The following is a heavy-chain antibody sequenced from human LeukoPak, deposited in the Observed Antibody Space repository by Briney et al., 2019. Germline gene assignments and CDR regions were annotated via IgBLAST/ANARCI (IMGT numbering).Heavy chain of an antibody. CDR1: GFTFSSYW. Sequence: PGRSLRLSCAASGFTFSSYWMSWVRQAPGKGLEWVANIKQDGSEKYYVDSVKGRFTISRDNAKNSLYLQMNSLRAEDTAVYYCARIYSSSWYGPFDYWGQGTLVAVSS. CDR2: IKQDGSEK. V-gene: IGHV3-7*01. J-gene: IGHJ4*02. D-gene: IGHD6-13*01. CDR3: ARIYSSSWYGPFDY.